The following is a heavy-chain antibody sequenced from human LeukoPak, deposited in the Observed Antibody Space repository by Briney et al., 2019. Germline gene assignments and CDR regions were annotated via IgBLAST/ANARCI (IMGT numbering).Heavy chain of an antibody. Sequence: SETLSLTCTVSGGSIGSGGFYWSWIRQHPGKGLEWIGYIYYSGSTDYYPSLKSRLTISIDTTRNQFFLKLNSVTAADATVYYCSREDYLVGSGQIDYWGQGTLVTVSS. V-gene: IGHV4-31*03. CDR3: SREDYLVGSGQIDY. CDR1: GGSIGSGGFY. J-gene: IGHJ4*02. D-gene: IGHD2-15*01. CDR2: IYYSGST.